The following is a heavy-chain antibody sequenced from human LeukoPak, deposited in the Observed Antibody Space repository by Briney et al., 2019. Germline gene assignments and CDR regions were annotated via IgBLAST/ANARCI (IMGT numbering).Heavy chain of an antibody. CDR3: ARAEEGYCSSTSCYNNWFDP. J-gene: IGHJ5*02. CDR1: GFPFSSSW. CDR2: IKQDGSDK. V-gene: IGHV3-7*01. D-gene: IGHD2-2*02. Sequence: GGSLRLSCAASGFPFSSSWMNWVRQAPGKGLEWVANIKQDGSDKYYVDSVKGRFTISRDNAKNSLYLQMNSLTAEDTAVYYCARAEEGYCSSTSCYNNWFDPWGQGTLVTVSS.